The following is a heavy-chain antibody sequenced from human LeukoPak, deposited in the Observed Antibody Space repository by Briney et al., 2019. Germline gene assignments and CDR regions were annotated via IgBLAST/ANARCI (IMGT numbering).Heavy chain of an antibody. V-gene: IGHV3-48*03. J-gene: IGHJ4*02. CDR2: IGSSATAI. D-gene: IGHD5-18*01. Sequence: PGGSLRLYCAASGFTFSSYEMNWVRQAPGKGLEWVSYIGSSATAIYYADSVKGRFTISRDSAKNSLYLQMNSLRGEDTAVYYCARGYRYGLDDWGQGTLVTVSP. CDR1: GFTFSSYE. CDR3: ARGYRYGLDD.